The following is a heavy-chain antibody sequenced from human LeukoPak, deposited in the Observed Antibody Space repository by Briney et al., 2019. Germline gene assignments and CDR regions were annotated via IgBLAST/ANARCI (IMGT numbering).Heavy chain of an antibody. Sequence: GGSLRLSCAASGFTFSSYWMNWVRQAPGKGLVWVSRIASDGSSTTYADSVKGRFSISRDNAKNSLYLQMNSLRAEDTALYYCAKDIGSWAFDIWGQGTMVTVSS. CDR1: GFTFSSYW. CDR2: IASDGSST. CDR3: AKDIGSWAFDI. D-gene: IGHD2-15*01. J-gene: IGHJ3*02. V-gene: IGHV3-74*01.